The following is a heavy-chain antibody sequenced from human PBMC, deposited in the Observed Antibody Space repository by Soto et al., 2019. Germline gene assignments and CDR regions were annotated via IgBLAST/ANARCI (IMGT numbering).Heavy chain of an antibody. D-gene: IGHD3-9*01. Sequence: QVQLQESGPGLVKPSGTLSLTCAVSSGSISSSNWWSWVRQPPGKGLEWIGEIYHSGSTNYNPSLTSRVTISVDKSKNQFSLKLSSVTAADTAVYYCASGQHLRYFDWSDYYYYMDVWGKGTTVTVSS. J-gene: IGHJ6*03. V-gene: IGHV4-4*02. CDR1: SGSISSSNW. CDR2: IYHSGST. CDR3: ASGQHLRYFDWSDYYYYMDV.